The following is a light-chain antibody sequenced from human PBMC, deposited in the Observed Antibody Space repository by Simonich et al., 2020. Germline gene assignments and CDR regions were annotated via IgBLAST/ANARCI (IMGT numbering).Light chain of an antibody. V-gene: IGLV2-11*01. CDR3: CSYAGSSTLV. CDR1: SSYVGGYNY. Sequence: QSALTQPRSVSGSPGQSVTISCTGTSSYVGGYNYVSWYQQHPGKAPKLMIFEGSKRPSGVSNRFSGSKSGNTASLTISGLQAEDEADYYCCSYAGSSTLVFGGGTKLTVL. CDR2: EGS. J-gene: IGLJ3*02.